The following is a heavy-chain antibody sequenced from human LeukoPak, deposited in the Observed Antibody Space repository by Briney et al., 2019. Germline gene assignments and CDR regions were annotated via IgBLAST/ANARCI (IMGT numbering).Heavy chain of an antibody. CDR2: IYYSGST. V-gene: IGHV4-39*01. D-gene: IGHD2-21*01. J-gene: IGHJ5*02. CDR1: GGSISSSSYY. CDR3: ARNVVGSARLYNWFDP. Sequence: PSETLSLTCAVSGGSISSSSYYWGWIRQPPGKGLEWIGSIYYSGSTYYNPSLKSRVTISVDTSKNQFSLKLSSVTPADTAVYYCARNVVGSARLYNWFDPWGQGTLVTVSS.